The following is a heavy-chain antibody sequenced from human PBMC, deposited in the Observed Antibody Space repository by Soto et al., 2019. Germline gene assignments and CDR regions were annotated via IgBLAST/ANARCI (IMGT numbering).Heavy chain of an antibody. Sequence: GGSLRLSCAASGFTFSSYGMHWVRQAPGKGLEWVAVIWYDGSNKYYADSVKGRFTISRDNSKNTLYLQMNSLRAEDTALYYCAKVASYDFWSGYYTGGRPFDYWGQGT. J-gene: IGHJ4*02. V-gene: IGHV3-33*06. D-gene: IGHD3-3*01. CDR2: IWYDGSNK. CDR1: GFTFSSYG. CDR3: AKVASYDFWSGYYTGGRPFDY.